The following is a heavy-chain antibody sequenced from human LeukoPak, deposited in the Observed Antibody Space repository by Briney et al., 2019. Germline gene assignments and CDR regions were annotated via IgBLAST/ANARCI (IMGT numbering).Heavy chain of an antibody. CDR2: IYHSGST. D-gene: IGHD3-3*01. Sequence: SETLSLTCTVSGYSISSGYYWGWIRQPPGKGLEWIGNIYHSGSTYSNPSLKSRVIISVDTSKNQFSLKLSSVTAADTAVYYCARLSLHLLEWSPTKGKEMHYFDYWGQGTLVTVSS. CDR3: ARLSLHLLEWSPTKGKEMHYFDY. V-gene: IGHV4-38-2*02. J-gene: IGHJ4*02. CDR1: GYSISSGYY.